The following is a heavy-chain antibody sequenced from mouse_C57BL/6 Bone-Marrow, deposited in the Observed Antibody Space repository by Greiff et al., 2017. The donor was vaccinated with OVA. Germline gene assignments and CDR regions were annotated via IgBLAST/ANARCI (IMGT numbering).Heavy chain of an antibody. CDR1: GYTFTSYW. J-gene: IGHJ1*03. CDR2: IYPDSGST. Sequence: VQLQQPGAELVKPGASVKMSCKASGYTFTSYWITWVKQRPGQGLEWIGDIYPDSGSTNYNEKFKSKATLTVDTSSSTAYMQLSSLTSEDSAVDDGARRDYGSSWYFDVWGTGTTVTVSS. CDR3: ARRDYGSSWYFDV. V-gene: IGHV1-55*01. D-gene: IGHD1-1*01.